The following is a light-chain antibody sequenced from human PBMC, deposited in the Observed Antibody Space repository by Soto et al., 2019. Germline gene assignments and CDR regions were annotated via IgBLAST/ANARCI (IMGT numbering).Light chain of an antibody. CDR3: QQSYSIPWT. CDR1: QTISNY. CDR2: AAS. Sequence: DIQMTQSPSSLSASVGDRVTITCRASQTISNYLNWYQQKPGKAPEFLIYAASSLQSGVPSRFSGSGSGTDFTLTINSLQPEDFATYFCQQSYSIPWTFGQGTKVEIK. V-gene: IGKV1-39*01. J-gene: IGKJ1*01.